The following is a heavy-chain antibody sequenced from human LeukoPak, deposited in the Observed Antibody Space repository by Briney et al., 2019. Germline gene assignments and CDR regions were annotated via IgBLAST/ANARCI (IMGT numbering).Heavy chain of an antibody. CDR1: GYTFTSYY. CDR3: ARVRLMVYAIGAFDI. J-gene: IGHJ3*02. V-gene: IGHV1-46*01. D-gene: IGHD2-8*01. CDR2: INPSGGST. Sequence: AASVKVSCKASGYTFTSYYMHWVRQAPGQGLEWMGIINPSGGSTSYAQKFQGRVTMTRDTFTSTVYMELSSLRSEDTAVYYCARVRLMVYAIGAFDIWGQGTMVTVSS.